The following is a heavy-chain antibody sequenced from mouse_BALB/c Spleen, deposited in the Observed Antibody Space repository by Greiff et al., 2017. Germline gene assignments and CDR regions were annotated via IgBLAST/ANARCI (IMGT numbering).Heavy chain of an antibody. CDR1: GYSITSDYA. D-gene: IGHD2-14*01. V-gene: IGHV3-2*02. J-gene: IGHJ3*01. CDR3: ARSRGTTGTPFAY. CDR2: ISYSGST. Sequence: EVQLQESGPGLVKPSQSLSLTCTVTGYSITSDYAWNWIRQFPGNKLEWMGYISYSGSTSYNPSLKSRISITRDTSKNQFFLQLNSVTTEDTATYYCARSRGTTGTPFAYWGQGTLVTVSA.